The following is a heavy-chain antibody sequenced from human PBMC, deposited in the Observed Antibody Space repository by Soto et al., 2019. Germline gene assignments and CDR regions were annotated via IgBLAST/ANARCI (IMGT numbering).Heavy chain of an antibody. V-gene: IGHV3-30*18. D-gene: IGHD3-16*01. CDR1: GFTFSTKG. CDR3: AKDRVESGLGEVDY. J-gene: IGHJ4*02. CDR2: ISYEGSNK. Sequence: GGSMRLSCAASGFTFSTKGMHWVSQAAGKGLGWVAIISYEGSNKYYADSVKGRLTISRDNSKNTLYLQMSSLIADDTAVYYCAKDRVESGLGEVDYWGQGTLVTVSS.